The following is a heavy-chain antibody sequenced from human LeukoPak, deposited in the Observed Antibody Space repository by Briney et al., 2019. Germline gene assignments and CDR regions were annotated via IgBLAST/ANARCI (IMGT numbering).Heavy chain of an antibody. J-gene: IGHJ4*02. Sequence: GGSLRLSCAASGFTFSNAWMSWVRQAPGKGLEWVGRIKSKTDGGTTDYAAPVKGRFTISRDDSKNTLYLQMNSLKTEDTAVYYCTTDRWYYYDSSGYYYFDYWGQGTLVTASS. V-gene: IGHV3-15*01. CDR3: TTDRWYYYDSSGYYYFDY. CDR1: GFTFSNAW. D-gene: IGHD3-22*01. CDR2: IKSKTDGGTT.